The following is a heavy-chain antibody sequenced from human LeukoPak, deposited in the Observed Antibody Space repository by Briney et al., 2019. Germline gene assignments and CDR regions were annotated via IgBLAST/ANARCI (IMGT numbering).Heavy chain of an antibody. D-gene: IGHD3-9*01. Sequence: SETLSLTCTVSGGSISSYYWSWIRQPAGKGLEWIGRIYTSGSTNYNPSLKSRVTISVDTSKNQFSLKLSSVTAADTAVYYCASSGPVYFYYYMDVWGKGTTVTVSS. J-gene: IGHJ6*03. CDR3: ASSGPVYFYYYMDV. CDR1: GGSISSYY. CDR2: IYTSGST. V-gene: IGHV4-4*07.